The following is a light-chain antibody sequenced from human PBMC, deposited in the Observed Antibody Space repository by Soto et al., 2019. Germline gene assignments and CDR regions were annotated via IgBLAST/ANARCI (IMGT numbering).Light chain of an antibody. V-gene: IGLV3-1*01. CDR3: QAWDSSTVV. CDR2: QDS. J-gene: IGLJ2*01. CDR1: KLGDKY. Sequence: SYELTQPPSVSVSPGQTASITCSGDKLGDKYACWYQQKPLQSPVLVIYQDSKRPSGTPERFSGSNSGNTATLTISGTQAMDEADYYCQAWDSSTVVFGGGTKLAVL.